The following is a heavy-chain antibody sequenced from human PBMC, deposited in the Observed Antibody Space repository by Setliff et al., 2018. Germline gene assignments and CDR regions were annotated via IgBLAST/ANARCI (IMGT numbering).Heavy chain of an antibody. D-gene: IGHD3-22*01. CDR3: ATLYYDRGPAPYYFDY. CDR1: GYIFSDHY. Sequence: ASVKVSCKASGYIFSDHYMHWVRQAPGKGLEWMGGFDPEDGETIYAQKFQGRVTMTEDTSTDTAYMELSSLRSEDTAVYYCATLYYDRGPAPYYFDYWGQGTLVTVSS. CDR2: FDPEDGET. J-gene: IGHJ4*02. V-gene: IGHV1-24*01.